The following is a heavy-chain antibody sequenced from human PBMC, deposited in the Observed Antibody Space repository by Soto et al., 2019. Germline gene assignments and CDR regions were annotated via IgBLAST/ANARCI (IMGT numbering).Heavy chain of an antibody. CDR3: ARDLTY. CDR2: EYHTGNT. Sequence: SETLSLTCTVSRGAIRSPNWWTWVRQTPGEGLEGIGEEYHTGNTNYNPSLRSRATISVDMSKRQFSLNVTSVNAADTAIYYSARDLTYWGQGTLVTVSS. J-gene: IGHJ4*02. CDR1: RGAIRSPNW. V-gene: IGHV4-4*02.